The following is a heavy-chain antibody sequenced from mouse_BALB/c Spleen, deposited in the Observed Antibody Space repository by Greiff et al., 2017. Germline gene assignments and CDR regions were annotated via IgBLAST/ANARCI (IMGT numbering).Heavy chain of an antibody. CDR1: GYTFTSYT. CDR3: RIYDGNRYFDY. D-gene: IGHD2-3*01. CDR2: INPSGGYT. V-gene: IGHV1-4*01. J-gene: IGHJ2*01. Sequence: VQLQESGAELARPGASVKMSCKASGYTFTSYTMHWVKQRPGQGLEWIGYINPSGGYTNYNQKFKDKATLTVDKSSSTAYMQLSSPTSEDSAVLYCRIYDGNRYFDYWGQGTTHTVSS.